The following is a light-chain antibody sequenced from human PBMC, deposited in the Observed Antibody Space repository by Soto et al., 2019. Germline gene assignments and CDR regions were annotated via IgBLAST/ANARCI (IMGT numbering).Light chain of an antibody. CDR1: QSISSY. CDR3: QQSYSTPGT. J-gene: IGKJ1*01. Sequence: DLQMTQSPSSLSASVGDRVTITCRASQSISSYLNWYQQKPGKAPKLLIYAATSLQSGVPSRFSGSGSGTDFTLTISSLQPEDFATYDCQQSYSTPGTFGQGTKVEIK. V-gene: IGKV1-39*01. CDR2: AAT.